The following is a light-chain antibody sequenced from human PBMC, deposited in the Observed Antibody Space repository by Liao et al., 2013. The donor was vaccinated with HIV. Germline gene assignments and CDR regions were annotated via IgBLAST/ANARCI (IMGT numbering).Light chain of an antibody. Sequence: YVLTQPPSVSVAPGKTAGITCGGDNLGSKSVHWYQQKSRQSPVLVMHYDSDRPSGIPERFSGANSGNTATLTITGAQVGDEADYHCHVWDSGIVFFGGGTKVTVL. V-gene: IGLV3-21*01. CDR1: NLGSKS. J-gene: IGLJ2*01. CDR2: YDS. CDR3: HVWDSGIVF.